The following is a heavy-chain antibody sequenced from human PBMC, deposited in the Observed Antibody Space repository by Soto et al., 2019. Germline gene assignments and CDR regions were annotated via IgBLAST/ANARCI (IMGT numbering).Heavy chain of an antibody. CDR2: VFYSGSD. CDR1: GGSVSSGNHY. Sequence: QVQLQESGPGLVKPSETLSLTCSVSGGSVSSGNHYWSWIRQPPGKGLEFIAYVFYSGSDNYNPSLKSRVTTSIDTSKNQFSLKLRSVTAADTAVYYCARGRGYGYGIDYWGQGTLVTVSS. V-gene: IGHV4-61*01. J-gene: IGHJ4*02. CDR3: ARGRGYGYGIDY. D-gene: IGHD5-18*01.